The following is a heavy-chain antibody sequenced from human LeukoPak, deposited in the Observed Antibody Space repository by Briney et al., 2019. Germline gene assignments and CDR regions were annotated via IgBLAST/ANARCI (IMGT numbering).Heavy chain of an antibody. J-gene: IGHJ4*02. V-gene: IGHV4-59*11. CDR3: ARGSFYYYFDY. Sequence: SETLSLTCTVSGGSISSHYWSWIRQPPGKGLEWIGFIYSSGSTNSNPSLRSRVTISVDTSKNQFSLKLSSVTAADTAVYFCARGSFYYYFDYWGQGTLLTVSS. CDR2: IYSSGST. CDR1: GGSISSHY. D-gene: IGHD1-26*01.